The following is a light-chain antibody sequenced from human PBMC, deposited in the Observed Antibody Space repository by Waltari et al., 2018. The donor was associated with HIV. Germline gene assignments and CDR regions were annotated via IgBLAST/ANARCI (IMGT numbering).Light chain of an antibody. CDR3: QQYLDWPPWT. Sequence: EILMTQSPATLSVSPGERATLSCRAGQNIGDRLAWYQQKPGQAPRLLIYGASSRNPGIPAMFIGRGSGTEFTLIISRLQSEDVAVYYCQQYLDWPPWTFGQGTKVEI. V-gene: IGKV3D-15*01. CDR2: GAS. CDR1: QNIGDR. J-gene: IGKJ1*01.